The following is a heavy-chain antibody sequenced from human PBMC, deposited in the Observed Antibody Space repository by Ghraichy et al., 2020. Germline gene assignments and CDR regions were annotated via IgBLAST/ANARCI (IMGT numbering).Heavy chain of an antibody. CDR1: GFTVSSNY. V-gene: IGHV3-53*01. Sequence: GGSLRLSCAASGFTVSSNYMSWVRQAPGKGLEWVSGIYSGGSTYYADSVKGRFTISRDNSKNTLYLQMNSLRAEDTAVYYCARETYYYDSSGYYVVDYWCQGTLVTVSS. CDR3: ARETYYYDSSGYYVVDY. J-gene: IGHJ4*02. D-gene: IGHD3-22*01. CDR2: IYSGGST.